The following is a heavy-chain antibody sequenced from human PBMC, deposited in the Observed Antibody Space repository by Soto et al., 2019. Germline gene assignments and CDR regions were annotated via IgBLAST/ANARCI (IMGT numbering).Heavy chain of an antibody. V-gene: IGHV3-30-3*01. CDR2: ISYDGSNK. CDR1: GFTFSSYA. Sequence: PGGSLRLSCAASGFTFSSYAMHWVRQAPGKGLEWVAVISYDGSNKYYADSVKGRFTISRDNSKNTLYLQMNSLRAEDTAVYYCARDSHTLLYWGQGTLVTVSS. CDR3: ARDSHTLLY. J-gene: IGHJ4*02.